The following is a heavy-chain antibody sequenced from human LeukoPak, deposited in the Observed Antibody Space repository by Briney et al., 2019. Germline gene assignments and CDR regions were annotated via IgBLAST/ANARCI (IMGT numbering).Heavy chain of an antibody. Sequence: PGGSLRLSCVASGFTFSSYVMSWVRQAPGKGLEWVSSISGGGGGAYYADPAKGRFTISRDNSKNTLHLQMNSLRAEDTAIYYCAKSRARREGSSGSIDYWGQGTLLTVSS. D-gene: IGHD3-22*01. CDR2: ISGGGGGA. CDR1: GFTFSSYV. V-gene: IGHV3-23*01. CDR3: AKSRARREGSSGSIDY. J-gene: IGHJ4*02.